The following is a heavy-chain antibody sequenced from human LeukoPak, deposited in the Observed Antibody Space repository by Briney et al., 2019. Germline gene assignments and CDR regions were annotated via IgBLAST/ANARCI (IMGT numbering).Heavy chain of an antibody. V-gene: IGHV3-30*04. CDR2: ISYDGDNK. J-gene: IGHJ3*02. CDR3: VKDLGDYGDYVAFDI. CDR1: GFTFSSYA. D-gene: IGHD4-17*01. Sequence: GGSLRLSCAASGFTFSSYAMHWVRQAPGKGLEWVAVISYDGDNKYYADSVKGRFTISRDNFKNTLDLQMSSLRSEDTAVYYCVKDLGDYGDYVAFDIWGQGTMVTVSS.